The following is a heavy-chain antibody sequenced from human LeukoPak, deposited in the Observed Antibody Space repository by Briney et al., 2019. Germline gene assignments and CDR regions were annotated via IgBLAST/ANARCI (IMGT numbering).Heavy chain of an antibody. J-gene: IGHJ6*03. CDR3: ARASSSSPELAGYYMDV. Sequence: GGSLRLSCAASEFIVSINYMTWVRQAPGKGLEWVSYISSSGSTIYYADSVKGRFTISRDNAKNSPYLQMNSLRAEDTAVYYCARASSSSPELAGYYMDVWGKGTTVTISS. CDR2: ISSSGSTI. V-gene: IGHV3-11*04. D-gene: IGHD6-13*01. CDR1: EFIVSINY.